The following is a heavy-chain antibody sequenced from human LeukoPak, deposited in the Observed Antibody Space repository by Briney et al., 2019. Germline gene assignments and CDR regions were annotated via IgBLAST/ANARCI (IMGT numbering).Heavy chain of an antibody. D-gene: IGHD3-9*01. Sequence: SVKVSCKASGGTFSSYAISWVRQAPGQGLEWMGGIIPIFGTANYAQKFQGRVTITADESTSTAYMELSSLRSEDTAVYYCVSLDYDILIDYWGQGTLVTVSS. CDR3: VSLDYDILIDY. V-gene: IGHV1-69*13. CDR2: IIPIFGTA. CDR1: GGTFSSYA. J-gene: IGHJ4*02.